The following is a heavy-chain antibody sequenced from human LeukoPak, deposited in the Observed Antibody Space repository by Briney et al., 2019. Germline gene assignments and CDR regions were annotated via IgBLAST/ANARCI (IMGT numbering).Heavy chain of an antibody. J-gene: IGHJ4*02. V-gene: IGHV3-23*01. Sequence: QPWGSLSLSCAASGFTFSSYAMSWVRQAPGKGLEWVSTISDGGDTTYYADSVKGRLTISRDNSKNTLNLQLNSLRAEDTAVYYCAKTTTVDILTGYSYFDYWGQGTLVTVSS. CDR1: GFTFSSYA. D-gene: IGHD3-9*01. CDR3: AKTTTVDILTGYSYFDY. CDR2: ISDGGDTT.